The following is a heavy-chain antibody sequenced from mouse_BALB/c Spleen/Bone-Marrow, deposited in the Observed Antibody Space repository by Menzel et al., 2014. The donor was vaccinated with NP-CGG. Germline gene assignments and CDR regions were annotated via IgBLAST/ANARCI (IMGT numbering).Heavy chain of an antibody. CDR2: IYPYNGGT. J-gene: IGHJ4*01. CDR3: AITTLYAMDY. CDR1: GYTFTDYN. Sequence: VQLQQSEPELVKPGASVKISCKASGYTFTDYNMHWVKQSHGKSLEWIGYIYPYNGGTGYNQKFKSKATLTVDYSSSTAYMELRSLTSEDSAVYYCAITTLYAMDYWGQGTSVTVSS. D-gene: IGHD2-12*01. V-gene: IGHV1S29*02.